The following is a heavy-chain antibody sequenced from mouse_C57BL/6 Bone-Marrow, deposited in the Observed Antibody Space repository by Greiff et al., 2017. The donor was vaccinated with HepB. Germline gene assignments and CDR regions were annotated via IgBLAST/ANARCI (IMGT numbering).Heavy chain of an antibody. CDR1: GFNIKDDY. V-gene: IGHV14-4*01. D-gene: IGHD1-1*01. CDR3: TTVPKPLTTVDY. CDR2: IDPENGDT. J-gene: IGHJ2*01. Sequence: EVKVEESGAELVRPGASVKLSCTASGFNIKDDYMHWVKQRPEQGLEWIGWIDPENGDTEYASKFQGKATITADTSSNTAYLQLSSLTSEDTAVYYCTTVPKPLTTVDYWGQGTTLTVSS.